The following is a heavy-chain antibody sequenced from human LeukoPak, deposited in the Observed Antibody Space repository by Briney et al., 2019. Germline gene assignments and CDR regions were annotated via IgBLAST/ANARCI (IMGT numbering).Heavy chain of an antibody. CDR2: ISAYNGNT. J-gene: IGHJ4*02. V-gene: IGHV1-18*04. CDR1: GYTFTSYG. D-gene: IGHD7-27*01. Sequence: GASVKVSCKASGYTFTSYGFSWVRQAPGQGLEWMGCISAYNGNTNYAQKLQGRVTMTTDTSTSTAYMELRSLRSDDTAVYYCARVLGSRSQYYFDYWGQGTLVTVSS. CDR3: ARVLGSRSQYYFDY.